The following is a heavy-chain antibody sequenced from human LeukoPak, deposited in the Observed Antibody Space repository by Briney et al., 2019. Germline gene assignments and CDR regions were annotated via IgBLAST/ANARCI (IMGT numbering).Heavy chain of an antibody. CDR2: IYHSGST. D-gene: IGHD6-13*01. V-gene: IGHV4-38-2*01. J-gene: IGHJ4*02. CDR3: ARIQQLVGTVDY. CDR1: GYSISSGYY. Sequence: PSETLSLTCAVSGYSISSGYYWGWIRQPPGKGLEWIGGIYHSGSTYYNPSLKSRVTISVDTSKNQFSLKLSSVTAADTAVYYCARIQQLVGTVDYWGQGTLVTVSS.